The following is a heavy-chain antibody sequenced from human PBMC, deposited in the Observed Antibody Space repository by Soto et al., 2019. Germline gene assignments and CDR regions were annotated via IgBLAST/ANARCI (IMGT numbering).Heavy chain of an antibody. Sequence: EVQLVESGGGLVQPGGSLRLSCAASGFTFSSYSMNWVRQAPGKGLEWVSYISSSSSTIYYADSVKGRFTISRDNAKNSLYLQMNSLRDEDTAVYYCARGRGGQQLARPDTKYFQHWGQGTLVTVSS. CDR1: GFTFSSYS. V-gene: IGHV3-48*02. J-gene: IGHJ1*01. CDR2: ISSSSSTI. CDR3: ARGRGGQQLARPDTKYFQH. D-gene: IGHD6-13*01.